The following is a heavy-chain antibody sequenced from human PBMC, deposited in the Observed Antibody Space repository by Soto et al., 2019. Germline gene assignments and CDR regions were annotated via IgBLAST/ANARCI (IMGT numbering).Heavy chain of an antibody. CDR3: AKDPRGIVGAGAWLDS. V-gene: IGHV3-30*18. D-gene: IGHD1-26*01. CDR1: GFSFSSYA. J-gene: IGHJ4*02. CDR2: ISYDGSDM. Sequence: QVHLVESGGDVVQPGRSLRLSCAASGFSFSSYAIHWVRQAPGKGLEWVAVISYDGSDMYYGDSVKGRFTISRDNSNNTLYLQMNSLRPDETALYYCAKDPRGIVGAGAWLDSWGQGTLVIVSS.